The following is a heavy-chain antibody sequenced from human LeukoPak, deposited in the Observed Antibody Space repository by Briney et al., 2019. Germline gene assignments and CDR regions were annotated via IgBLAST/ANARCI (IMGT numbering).Heavy chain of an antibody. Sequence: KPSETLSLTCTVSGGSISSYYWSWIRQPPGKGLEWIGYISYSGSTSYNPSLKSRVTISVDTSRNEFSLKLSSVTAADTAVYYCARYHHDSSGYYYYFDYWGQGTLVTVSS. CDR3: ARYHHDSSGYYYYFDY. V-gene: IGHV4-59*01. J-gene: IGHJ4*02. CDR2: ISYSGST. D-gene: IGHD3-22*01. CDR1: GGSISSYY.